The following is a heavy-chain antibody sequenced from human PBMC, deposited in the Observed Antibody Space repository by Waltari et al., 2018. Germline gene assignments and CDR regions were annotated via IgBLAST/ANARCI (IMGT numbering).Heavy chain of an antibody. D-gene: IGHD1-7*01. Sequence: QVQLVESGGGVVQPGRSLRLSCAASGFTFSSYGMHWVRQAPGKGLEWVAVIWYDGSNKYYADSVKGRFTISRDNSKNTLYLQMNSLRAEDTAVYYCARQKWYYLGWFDPWGQGTLVTVS. CDR1: GFTFSSYG. J-gene: IGHJ5*02. CDR2: IWYDGSNK. CDR3: ARQKWYYLGWFDP. V-gene: IGHV3-33*01.